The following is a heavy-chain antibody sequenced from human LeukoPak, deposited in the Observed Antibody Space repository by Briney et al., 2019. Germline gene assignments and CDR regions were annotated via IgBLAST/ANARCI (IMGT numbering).Heavy chain of an antibody. D-gene: IGHD3-10*01. J-gene: IGHJ4*02. V-gene: IGHV4-39*07. CDR1: GGSISSSSYY. CDR2: IYYSGST. CDR3: AREDYGSGNSQFDY. Sequence: SETLSLTCTVSGGSISSSSYYWGWIRQPPGKGLEWIGSIYYSGSTYYNPSLKSRVTISVDTSKNQFSLKLSSVTAADTAVYYCAREDYGSGNSQFDYWGQGTLVTVSS.